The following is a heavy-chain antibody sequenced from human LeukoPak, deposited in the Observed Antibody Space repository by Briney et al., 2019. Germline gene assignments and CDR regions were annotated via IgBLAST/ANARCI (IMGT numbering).Heavy chain of an antibody. D-gene: IGHD3-22*01. CDR2: IYSGGST. CDR1: GFTVSTNY. V-gene: IGHV3-53*01. J-gene: IGHJ2*01. CDR3: ARSPRIYDSSGYYLVEYFDL. Sequence: GGSLRLSCAASGFTVSTNYMSWVRQAPGKGLEWVSIIYSGGSTSYSDSVKGRFTISRDISKNTLFLQMSSLRAEDTAVYYCARSPRIYDSSGYYLVEYFDLWGRGTLVTVSS.